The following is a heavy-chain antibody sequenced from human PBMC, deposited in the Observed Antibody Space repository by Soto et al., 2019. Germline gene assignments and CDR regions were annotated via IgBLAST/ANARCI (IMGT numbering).Heavy chain of an antibody. D-gene: IGHD2-21*01. J-gene: IGHJ4*02. CDR2: INTGGTTT. CDR3: ASVPTGKFGVWNY. CDR1: TFTFSSYW. V-gene: IGHV3-74*01. Sequence: EVQLVESGGGLVQPGGSLRLSCAVSTFTFSSYWMHWVRQAPGQGLVWVSRINTGGTTTTYADSVKGRFTTSRDNAANTLYLQMNSLRAEDTAVYYCASVPTGKFGVWNYWGQGTLVTVSS.